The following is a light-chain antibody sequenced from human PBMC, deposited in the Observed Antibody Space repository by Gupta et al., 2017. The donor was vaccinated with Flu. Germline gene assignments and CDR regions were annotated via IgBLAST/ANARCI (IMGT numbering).Light chain of an antibody. CDR2: ANR. J-gene: IGLJ1*01. CDR3: QSHDSSLSSNYV. Sequence: QSVLTQPPSVSGAPGQSVTISCTGSSPNIGAGYDVHWYQQRPGTAPKLLIYANRNRPSGVPDRFSGSKSGTSASLVISGLQAEDEADYYCQSHDSSLSSNYVFGTGTKVSVL. V-gene: IGLV1-40*01. CDR1: SPNIGAGYD.